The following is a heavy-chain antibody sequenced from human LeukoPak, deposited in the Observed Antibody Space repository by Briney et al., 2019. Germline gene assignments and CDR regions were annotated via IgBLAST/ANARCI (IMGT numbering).Heavy chain of an antibody. J-gene: IGHJ4*02. CDR2: ISGSGGST. V-gene: IGHV3-23*01. CDR1: GFTFSTYA. CDR3: AKGFSTHCEY. D-gene: IGHD5/OR15-5a*01. Sequence: PGGSLRLSCAASGFTFSTYAMSWVRQAPGKGLEWVSGISGSGGSTYYADSVKGRFTISRDNSKNTLFLQMNSLSAEDTAVYYCAKGFSTHCEYWGQGTLVTVSS.